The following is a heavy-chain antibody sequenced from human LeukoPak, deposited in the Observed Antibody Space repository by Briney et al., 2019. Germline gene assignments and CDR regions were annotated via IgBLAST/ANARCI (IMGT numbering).Heavy chain of an antibody. CDR3: ARVIEAAALGDLFDY. D-gene: IGHD6-13*01. J-gene: IGHJ4*02. CDR2: IIPIFGTA. V-gene: IGHV1-69*05. Sequence: ASVKVSCKASGGTFSSYAISWVRQAPGQGLEWMGGIIPIFGTANYAQKFQGRVTITTDESTSTAYMELRSLRSDDTAVYYCARVIEAAALGDLFDYWGQGTLVTVSS. CDR1: GGTFSSYA.